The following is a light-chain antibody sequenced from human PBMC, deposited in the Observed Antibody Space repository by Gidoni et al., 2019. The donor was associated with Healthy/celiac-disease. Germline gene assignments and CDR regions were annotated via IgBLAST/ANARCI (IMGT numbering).Light chain of an antibody. Sequence: DIQMTQSPSTLSASVGDRVTITCRPSQSISSWFAWYQQKPGKAPKLLIYDASSLESGVPSMFSGSGSVTEFTLTISSLQHDDFATYYCQQYNSYTYTFGQGTKLEIK. CDR3: QQYNSYTYT. J-gene: IGKJ2*01. CDR2: DAS. CDR1: QSISSW. V-gene: IGKV1-5*01.